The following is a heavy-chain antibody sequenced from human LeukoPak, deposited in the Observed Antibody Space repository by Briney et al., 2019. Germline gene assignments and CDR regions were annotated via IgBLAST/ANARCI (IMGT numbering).Heavy chain of an antibody. Sequence: SETLSLTCTVSGGSISGYYWSWIRQPAGKGLEWIGRIYISGSTNYNPSLKSRVTISLDKSKNQFSLRLTSVTAADTAVYYCVRDPNYGDLLDYWGQGTLVTVSS. CDR2: IYISGST. CDR3: VRDPNYGDLLDY. J-gene: IGHJ4*02. V-gene: IGHV4-4*07. D-gene: IGHD4-17*01. CDR1: GGSISGYY.